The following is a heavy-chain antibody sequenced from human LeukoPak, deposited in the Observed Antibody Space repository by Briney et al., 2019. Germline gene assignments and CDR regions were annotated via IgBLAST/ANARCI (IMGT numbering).Heavy chain of an antibody. D-gene: IGHD3-10*01. CDR3: ARGTGSFEDY. J-gene: IGHJ4*02. Sequence: GGSLRLSCAASGFTVRSNYMSWVRQAPGKGLEWVSIIYSGGTTNYAASVKGRFTISRDISKNTLYLQMNSLRAEDTAVYYCARGTGSFEDYWGQGTLVTVPS. CDR1: GFTVRSNY. V-gene: IGHV3-66*01. CDR2: IYSGGTT.